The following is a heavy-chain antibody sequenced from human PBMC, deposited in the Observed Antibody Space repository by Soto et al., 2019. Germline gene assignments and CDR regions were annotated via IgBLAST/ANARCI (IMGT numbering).Heavy chain of an antibody. Sequence: SKPLSLTCTVSGASISSYYWNWIRQPPGKGLEWIGYMHDSGSTSYNPSLKSRVTISVDTSRNQLSLNLTSVTAADTAVYYCAAPPRYWGQG. CDR1: GASISSYY. CDR3: AAPPRY. J-gene: IGHJ4*02. CDR2: MHDSGST. V-gene: IGHV4-59*01. D-gene: IGHD6-6*01.